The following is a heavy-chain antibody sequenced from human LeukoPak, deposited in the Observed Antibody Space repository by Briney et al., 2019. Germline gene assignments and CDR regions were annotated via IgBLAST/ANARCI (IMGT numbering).Heavy chain of an antibody. CDR1: GGSISSSSYH. D-gene: IGHD3-16*01. CDR3: ARLADMITFGGVRDY. Sequence: PSETLSLTCTVSGGSISSSSYHWGRIRQPPGKGLEWIGSIYYSGSTYYNPSLKSRVTISVDTSKNQFSLKLSSVTAADTAVYYCARLADMITFGGVRDYWGQGTLVTVSS. CDR2: IYYSGST. V-gene: IGHV4-39*01. J-gene: IGHJ4*02.